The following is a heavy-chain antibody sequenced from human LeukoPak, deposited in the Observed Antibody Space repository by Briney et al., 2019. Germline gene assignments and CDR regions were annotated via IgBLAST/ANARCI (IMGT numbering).Heavy chain of an antibody. CDR1: GGYVSSNGYF. D-gene: IGHD3-3*01. CDR3: ARGIRFLEWLLSLSPYYYGMDV. V-gene: IGHV4-34*01. J-gene: IGHJ6*02. CDR2: INHSGST. Sequence: SETLSLTCTVSGGYVSSNGYFWNWIRQPPGKGLEWIGEINHSGSTNYNPSLKSRVTISVDTSKNQFSLKLSSVTAADTAVYYCARGIRFLEWLLSLSPYYYGMDVWGQGTTVTVSS.